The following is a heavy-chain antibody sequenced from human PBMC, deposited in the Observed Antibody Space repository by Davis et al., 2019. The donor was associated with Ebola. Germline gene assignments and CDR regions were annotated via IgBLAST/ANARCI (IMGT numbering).Heavy chain of an antibody. CDR3: ARGSRNMDV. V-gene: IGHV3-7*03. CDR2: IKEDGSEK. CDR1: GFTFSDYY. Sequence: PGGSLRLSCAASGFTFSDYYMNWIRQAPGKGLEWVAKIKEDGSEKYYVDSVKGRFTISRDNARNLLYLQMNSVRVEDTAVYYCARGSRNMDVWGQGTTVTVSS. J-gene: IGHJ6*02.